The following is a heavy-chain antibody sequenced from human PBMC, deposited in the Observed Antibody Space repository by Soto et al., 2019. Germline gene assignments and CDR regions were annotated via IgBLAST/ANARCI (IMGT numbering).Heavy chain of an antibody. Sequence: QVQLVQSGAEVKKPGSSVKVSCTASGDTFSRYSLSWVRQAPGQGPEWMGRIIPMLGMADYAQKFQGRVSITAEKSTSTVYMFLRRLRSEYTAVYYCATSYGSGSAHFDYWGQGSLVTVSS. CDR3: ATSYGSGSAHFDY. V-gene: IGHV1-69*02. D-gene: IGHD3-10*01. J-gene: IGHJ4*02. CDR1: GDTFSRYS. CDR2: IIPMLGMA.